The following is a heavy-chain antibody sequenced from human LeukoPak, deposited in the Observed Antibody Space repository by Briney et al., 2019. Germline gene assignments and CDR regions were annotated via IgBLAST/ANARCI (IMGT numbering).Heavy chain of an antibody. V-gene: IGHV4-34*01. J-gene: IGHJ5*02. CDR3: ARGRLQADFWSGLCWFDP. Sequence: SETLSLTCAVYGGSFSGYYWSWIRQPPGKGLEWIGEINLSGSTNYNPSLKSRVTISVDTSKNQFSLKLSSVTAADTAVYYCARGRLQADFWSGLCWFDPWGQGTLVTVSS. CDR2: INLSGST. D-gene: IGHD3-3*01. CDR1: GGSFSGYY.